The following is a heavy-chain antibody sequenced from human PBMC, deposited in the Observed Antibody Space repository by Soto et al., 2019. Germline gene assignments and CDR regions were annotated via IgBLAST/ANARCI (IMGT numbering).Heavy chain of an antibody. Sequence: GGSLRLSCAASGFTVSSNYMSWVRQAPGKGLEWVSVIYSGGSTYYTDSVKGRFTISRDNSKNTLYLQMNSLRAEDTAVYYCARFQTGAVIGWGQGTLVTVSS. CDR3: ARFQTGAVIG. J-gene: IGHJ4*02. CDR1: GFTVSSNY. V-gene: IGHV3-53*01. CDR2: IYSGGST. D-gene: IGHD1-1*01.